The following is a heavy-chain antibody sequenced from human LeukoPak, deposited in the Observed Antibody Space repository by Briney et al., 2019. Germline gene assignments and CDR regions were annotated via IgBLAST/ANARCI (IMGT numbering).Heavy chain of an antibody. CDR3: ARDQYCGGDCYSEFGY. CDR1: GYTFTSYY. V-gene: IGHV1-46*01. D-gene: IGHD2-21*02. Sequence: GASVKVSCKASGYTFTSYYMHWVRQAPGQGLEWMGIINPSGGSTSYAQKFQGRVTMTRDMSTSTVYMELSSLRSEDTAVYYCARDQYCGGDCYSEFGYWGQGTLVTVSS. CDR2: INPSGGST. J-gene: IGHJ4*02.